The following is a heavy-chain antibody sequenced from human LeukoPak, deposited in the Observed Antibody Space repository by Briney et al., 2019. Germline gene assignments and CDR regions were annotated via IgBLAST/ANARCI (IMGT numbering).Heavy chain of an antibody. J-gene: IGHJ4*02. CDR1: GGSISRYY. D-gene: IGHD1-1*01. Sequence: SETLSLTCTVSGGSISRYYWSWIRQPPGEGLEWIGYIYYSGSTNYNPSLKSRVTISVDTSKNQFSLKLSSVTAADTAVYYCARGYNYFDYWGQGTLVTVSS. V-gene: IGHV4-59*01. CDR3: ARGYNYFDY. CDR2: IYYSGST.